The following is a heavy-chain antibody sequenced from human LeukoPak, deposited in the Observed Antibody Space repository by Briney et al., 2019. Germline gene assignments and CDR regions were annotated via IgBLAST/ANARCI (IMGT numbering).Heavy chain of an antibody. D-gene: IGHD5-24*01. Sequence: GGSLRLSCAASGFTFNSYGMHWVRQAPGKGLEWVAVIWFDGSNKYYADSVKGRFTISRDNSKNTLYLQMNSLRAEDTAVYYCARDRRDGYEGPIDYWGQGTLVTVSS. J-gene: IGHJ4*02. CDR2: IWFDGSNK. V-gene: IGHV3-33*01. CDR3: ARDRRDGYEGPIDY. CDR1: GFTFNSYG.